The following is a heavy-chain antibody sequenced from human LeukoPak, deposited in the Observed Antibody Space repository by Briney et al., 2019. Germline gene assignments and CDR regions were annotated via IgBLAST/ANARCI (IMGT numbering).Heavy chain of an antibody. CDR1: GGSISSGSYY. V-gene: IGHV4-61*02. J-gene: IGHJ6*03. CDR3: ARDVKGYYYMDV. CDR2: IYTSGST. Sequence: ASETLSLTCTVSGGSISSGSYYWSWIRQPAGKGLEWIGRIYTSGSTNYNPSLKSRVTISVDTSKNQFSLKLSSVTAADTAVYYCARDVKGYYYMDVWGKGTTVTISS.